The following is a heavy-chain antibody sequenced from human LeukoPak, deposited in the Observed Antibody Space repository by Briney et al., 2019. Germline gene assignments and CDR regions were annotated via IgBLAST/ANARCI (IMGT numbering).Heavy chain of an antibody. CDR2: IRYDGSNK. CDR1: GFTSSSYG. J-gene: IGHJ4*02. Sequence: GGSLRLSCAASGFTSSSYGMHWVRQAPGKGLEWVAFIRYDGSNKYYADSVKGRFTISRDNSKNTLYLQMNSLRAEDTAVYYCAKDRCSSTSCYIYYWGQGTLVTVSS. D-gene: IGHD2-2*02. CDR3: AKDRCSSTSCYIYY. V-gene: IGHV3-30*02.